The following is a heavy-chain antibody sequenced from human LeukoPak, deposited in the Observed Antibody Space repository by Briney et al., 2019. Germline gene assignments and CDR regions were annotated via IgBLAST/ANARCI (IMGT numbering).Heavy chain of an antibody. CDR1: GYTFTSYG. J-gene: IGHJ6*02. V-gene: IGHV1-18*01. D-gene: IGHD2-2*02. CDR2: ISAYNGNT. CDR3: ARESVIVVVPAAIDRWYYYGMDV. Sequence: SVKVSCKASGYTFTSYGISWVRQAPGQGLEWMGWISAYNGNTNYAQRLQGRVTMTTDTSTSTAYMELRSLRSDDTAVYYCARESVIVVVPAAIDRWYYYGMDVWGQGTTVTVSS.